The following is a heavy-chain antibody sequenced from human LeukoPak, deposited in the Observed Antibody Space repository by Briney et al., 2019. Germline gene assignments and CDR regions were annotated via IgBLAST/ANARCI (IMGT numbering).Heavy chain of an antibody. CDR3: AHFDFWSAYYAPSNDGFDI. V-gene: IGHV3-30*02. CDR1: GFNLSNFG. Sequence: GGSLRFSCAASGFNLSNFGMHWVRQAPGKGLEWVTFILYDGMNKYYADSVKGRFTISRDNSKNTLYLQMNSLRAEDTAVYYCAHFDFWSAYYAPSNDGFDIWGQGTMVTVSS. J-gene: IGHJ3*02. D-gene: IGHD3-3*01. CDR2: ILYDGMNK.